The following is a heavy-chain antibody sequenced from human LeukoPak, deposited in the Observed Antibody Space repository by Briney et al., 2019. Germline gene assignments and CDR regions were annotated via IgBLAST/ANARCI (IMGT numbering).Heavy chain of an antibody. CDR3: ARGRQTLWFGEGSAFDI. Sequence: PSETLSLTCTVSGDSISSAGYFWSWIRQPPGTGLEWIGEINHSGSTNYNPSPKSRVTISVDTSKNQFSLKLSSVTAADTAVYYCARGRQTLWFGEGSAFDIWGQGTMVTVSS. V-gene: IGHV4-34*01. CDR1: GDSISSAGYF. CDR2: INHSGST. J-gene: IGHJ3*02. D-gene: IGHD3-10*01.